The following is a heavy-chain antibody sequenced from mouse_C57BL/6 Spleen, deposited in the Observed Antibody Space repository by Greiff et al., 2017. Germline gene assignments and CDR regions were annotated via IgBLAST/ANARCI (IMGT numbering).Heavy chain of an antibody. V-gene: IGHV5-16*01. CDR3: ARESYYAMDY. CDR1: GFTFSDYY. J-gene: IGHJ4*01. Sequence: DVKLVESEGGLVQPGSSMKLSCTASGFTFSDYYMAWVRQVPEKGLEWVANINYDGSSTYYLDSLKSRFIISRDNAKNILYLQLSSLTSEDTATYYCARESYYAMDYWGQGTSVTVSS. CDR2: INYDGSST.